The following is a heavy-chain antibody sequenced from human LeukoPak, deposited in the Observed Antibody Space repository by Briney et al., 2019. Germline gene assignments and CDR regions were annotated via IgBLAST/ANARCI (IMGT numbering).Heavy chain of an antibody. CDR1: GFTFSSYA. J-gene: IGHJ4*02. CDR2: ISGSGGST. V-gene: IGHV3-23*01. D-gene: IGHD5-24*01. Sequence: PGGSLRLSCAASGFTFSSYAMSWVRQAPGKGLEWVSAISGSGGSTSYADSVKGRLTISRDNSKNTLYLQMNSQRAEHKAVYYGAKERWGRDGYTFDYWRQGSLVSVSS. CDR3: AKERWGRDGYTFDY.